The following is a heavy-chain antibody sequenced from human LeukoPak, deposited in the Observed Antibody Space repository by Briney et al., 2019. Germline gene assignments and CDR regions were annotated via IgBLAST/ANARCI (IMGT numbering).Heavy chain of an antibody. J-gene: IGHJ4*02. CDR2: ISPNTGGT. D-gene: IGHD4-17*01. CDR3: ARDTKTTVTTAGY. Sequence: ASVTVSFTASGYTFTDHYMHWVRQAPGQGLEWMGWISPNTGGTNYAQKFEGRVTMTRDTSIRTAYMELSRLTSDDTAVYYCARDTKTTVTTAGYWGQGTLVTVSS. V-gene: IGHV1-2*02. CDR1: GYTFTDHY.